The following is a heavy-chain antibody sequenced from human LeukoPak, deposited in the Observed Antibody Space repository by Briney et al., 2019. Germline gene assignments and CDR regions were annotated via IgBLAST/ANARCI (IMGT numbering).Heavy chain of an antibody. CDR1: GFTFSNYG. J-gene: IGHJ4*02. Sequence: PGGSLRLSCAASGFTFSNYGMHWVRQAPGKGLEWVAFISYDGSNKFYADSVKGRFTISRDNAKNSLYLQMNSLRAEDTAVYYCARDLYRIVVVPHYFDYWGQGTLVTVSS. V-gene: IGHV3-30*03. D-gene: IGHD3-22*01. CDR3: ARDLYRIVVVPHYFDY. CDR2: ISYDGSNK.